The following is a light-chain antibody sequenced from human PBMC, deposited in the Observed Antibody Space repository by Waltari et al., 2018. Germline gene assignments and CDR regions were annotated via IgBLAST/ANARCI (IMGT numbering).Light chain of an antibody. CDR1: SGIDVSTYR. CDR2: YNSDSDK. J-gene: IGLJ1*01. V-gene: IGLV5-45*02. Sequence: QAVLTQPSSLCASPGASASLTCTLHSGIDVSTYRIYLYQQTPGSPPQYLLRYNSDSDKQQGSGVPSRFSGSKDASANAGILVISGLQSEDEADYYCMIWHSSAYVFGAGTKVTVL. CDR3: MIWHSSAYV.